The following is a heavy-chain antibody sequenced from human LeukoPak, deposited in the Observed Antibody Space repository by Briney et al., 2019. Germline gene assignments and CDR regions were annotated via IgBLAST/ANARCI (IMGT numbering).Heavy chain of an antibody. J-gene: IGHJ4*02. CDR2: FDPEDGET. V-gene: IGHV1-24*01. CDR1: GYTLTELS. Sequence: ASVKVSCKVSGYTLTELSMHWVRQAPGKGLEWMGGFDPEDGETIYAQKFQGRVTMTEDTSTDTAYMELSSLGSEDTAVYYCATDKCTGCRGRYFRWGQGTLVTVSS. CDR3: ATDKCTGCRGRYFR. D-gene: IGHD3-9*01.